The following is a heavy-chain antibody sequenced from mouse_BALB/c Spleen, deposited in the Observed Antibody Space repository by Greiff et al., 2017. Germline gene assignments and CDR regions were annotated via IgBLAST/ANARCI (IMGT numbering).Heavy chain of an antibody. Sequence: QVQLQQSGAELAKPGASVKMSCKASGYTFTSYWMHWVKQRPGQGLEWIGYINPSTGYTEYNQKFKDKATLTADKSSSTAYMQLSSLTSEDSAVYYCARSLAWFAYWGQGTLVTVSA. J-gene: IGHJ3*01. CDR3: ARSLAWFAY. CDR1: GYTFTSYW. V-gene: IGHV1-7*01. CDR2: INPSTGYT.